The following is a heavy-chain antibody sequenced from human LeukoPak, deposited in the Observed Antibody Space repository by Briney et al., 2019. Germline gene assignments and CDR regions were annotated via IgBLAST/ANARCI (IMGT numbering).Heavy chain of an antibody. V-gene: IGHV4-39*07. CDR1: GGSISSSSYY. J-gene: IGHJ4*02. CDR2: IYYSGST. Sequence: SETLSLTCTVSGGSISSSSYYWGWIRQPPGKGLEWIGNIYYSGSTYYNPSLKSRVTISVDTSKNQFSLKLSSVTAAGTAVYYCARGPGGDFWTNYYFDYWGQGTLVTVSS. CDR3: ARGPGGDFWTNYYFDY. D-gene: IGHD3-3*01.